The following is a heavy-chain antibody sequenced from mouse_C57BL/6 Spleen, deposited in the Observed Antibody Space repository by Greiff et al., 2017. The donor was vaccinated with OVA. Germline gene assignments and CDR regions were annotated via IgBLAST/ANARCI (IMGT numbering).Heavy chain of an antibody. V-gene: IGHV3-6*01. CDR1: GYSITSGYY. Sequence: EVQLQQSGPGLVKPSQSLSLTCSVTGYSITSGYYWNWIRQFPGNKLEWMGYISYDGSNNYNPSLKNRISITRDPSKNQFFLKLKSVTTEDTATYYCARDPDYWYFDVWGTGTTVTVSS. CDR3: ARDPDYWYFDV. CDR2: ISYDGSN. J-gene: IGHJ1*03.